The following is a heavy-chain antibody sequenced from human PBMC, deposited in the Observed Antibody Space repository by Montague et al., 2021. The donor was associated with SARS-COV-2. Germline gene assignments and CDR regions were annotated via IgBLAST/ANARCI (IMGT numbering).Heavy chain of an antibody. CDR3: ARVPDYYDSSGYCFDAFDI. J-gene: IGHJ3*02. CDR2: INHSRSI. D-gene: IGHD3-22*01. Sequence: SETLSLTCAVYGGSFSGYYWSWIRQPPGKGLEWIGEINHSRSINYNPSLKSRVTILVDTSKNQLSLKLSSVTAADTAVYYCARVPDYYDSSGYCFDAFDIWGQGTMVTVSS. CDR1: GGSFSGYY. V-gene: IGHV4-34*01.